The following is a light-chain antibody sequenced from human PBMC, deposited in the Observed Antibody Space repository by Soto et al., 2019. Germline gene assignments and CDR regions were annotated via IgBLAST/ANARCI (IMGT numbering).Light chain of an antibody. CDR2: DIS. V-gene: IGKV3D-11*01. CDR1: QDVPTN. J-gene: IGKJ5*01. CDR3: QQRSNWTIT. Sequence: EISMTQVPAILSASPGGGATLSCRAAQDVPTNFAWYQLRRGQHPRILIYDISTRAKGVPARFSASGSGTDFNLTISSLEPEDFAVYEGQQRSNWTITVCQVTRLEIK.